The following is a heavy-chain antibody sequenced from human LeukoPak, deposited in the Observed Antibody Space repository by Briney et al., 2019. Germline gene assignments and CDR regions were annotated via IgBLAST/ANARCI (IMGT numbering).Heavy chain of an antibody. CDR3: ARDLYSGSLGDAFDI. CDR1: GFTVSSNY. D-gene: IGHD1-26*01. V-gene: IGHV3-66*01. J-gene: IGHJ3*02. Sequence: SGGSLRLSCAASGFTVSSNYMSWVRQAPGKGLEWVSVIYSGGSTDYADSVKGRFTISRDNSKNTLYLQMNSLRAEDTAVYYCARDLYSGSLGDAFDIWGQGTMVTVSS. CDR2: IYSGGST.